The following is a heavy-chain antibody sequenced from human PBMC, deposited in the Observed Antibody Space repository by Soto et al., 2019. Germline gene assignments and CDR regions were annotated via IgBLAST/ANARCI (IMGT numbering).Heavy chain of an antibody. V-gene: IGHV1-3*01. Sequence: ASVKVSWKASGYTFTSYAMHWVRQAPGQRLEWMGWINAGNGNTKYSQKFQGRVTITRDTSASTAYMELSSLRSEDTAVYYCARDRFPSGWSLTHDAFDIWGQRTMVTGSS. CDR1: GYTFTSYA. CDR3: ARDRFPSGWSLTHDAFDI. D-gene: IGHD6-19*01. CDR2: INAGNGNT. J-gene: IGHJ3*02.